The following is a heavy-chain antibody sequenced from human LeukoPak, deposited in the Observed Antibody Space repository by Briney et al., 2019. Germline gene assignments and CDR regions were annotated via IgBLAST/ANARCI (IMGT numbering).Heavy chain of an antibody. CDR3: ARGYCTSTNCNNWFDP. CDR2: ISSSGSTI. D-gene: IGHD2-2*01. V-gene: IGHV3-11*01. J-gene: IGHJ5*02. Sequence: GGSLRLSCAASGFTFSDYYMSWIRQAPGKGLEWVSYISSSGSTIYYADSVKGRFTISRDNSRYVLYLQMNSLRADDAAIYYCARGYCTSTNCNNWFDPWGQGALVTVSS. CDR1: GFTFSDYY.